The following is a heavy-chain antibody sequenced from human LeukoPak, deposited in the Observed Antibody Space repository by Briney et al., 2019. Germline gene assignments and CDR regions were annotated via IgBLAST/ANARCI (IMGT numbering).Heavy chain of an antibody. Sequence: SETLSPTCTVSGGSISSYYWSWIRQPPGKGPEWIGYIYYSGSTNYNPSLKSRVTISVDTSKNQFSLKLSSVTAADTAVYYCARNLISSSGYVFDYWGQGTLVTVSS. CDR3: ARNLISSSGYVFDY. D-gene: IGHD5-12*01. J-gene: IGHJ4*02. CDR1: GGSISSYY. CDR2: IYYSGST. V-gene: IGHV4-59*08.